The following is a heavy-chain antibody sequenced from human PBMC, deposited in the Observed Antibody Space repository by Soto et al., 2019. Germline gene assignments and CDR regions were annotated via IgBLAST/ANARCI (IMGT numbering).Heavy chain of an antibody. J-gene: IGHJ4*02. CDR1: GFTFSSYG. D-gene: IGHD4-17*01. Sequence: PGGSLRLSCAPSGFTFSSYGMHRVRQAPGKGLEWVAVISYDGSNKYYADSVKGRFTISRDNSKNTLYLQMNSLRAEDTAVYYCAKDWGYGGNSVFDYWGQGTLVTVSS. CDR2: ISYDGSNK. CDR3: AKDWGYGGNSVFDY. V-gene: IGHV3-30*18.